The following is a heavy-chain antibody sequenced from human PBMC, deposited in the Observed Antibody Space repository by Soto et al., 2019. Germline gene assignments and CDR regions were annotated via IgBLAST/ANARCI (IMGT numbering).Heavy chain of an antibody. V-gene: IGHV4-59*01. CDR1: GGSIGGFY. Sequence: PSETLSLTCTVSGGSIGGFYWSWIRHPPGKGLEWIGYVYYNGRTKYNPSLQRRVTISADTTKTQLSLKLRSVTAEDTAVYYCATVRERPKSFEPFYHFESWEQVNRVTVSS. D-gene: IGHD1-1*01. J-gene: IGHJ4*02. CDR2: VYYNGRT. CDR3: ATVRERPKSFEPFYHFES.